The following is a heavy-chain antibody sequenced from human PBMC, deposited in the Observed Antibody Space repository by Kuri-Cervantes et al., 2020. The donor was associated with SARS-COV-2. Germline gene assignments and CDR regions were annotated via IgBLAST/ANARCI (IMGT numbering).Heavy chain of an antibody. CDR1: GFTFSSYG. D-gene: IGHD3-22*01. Sequence: GESLKISCAASGFTFSSYGMRWVRQAPGKGLEWVAVISYDGSNKYYADSVKGRFTISRDNSKNTLYLQMNSLRAEDTAVYYCAKDPTYSDSSGTFDYWGQGTLVTVSS. CDR2: ISYDGSNK. J-gene: IGHJ4*02. V-gene: IGHV3-30*18. CDR3: AKDPTYSDSSGTFDY.